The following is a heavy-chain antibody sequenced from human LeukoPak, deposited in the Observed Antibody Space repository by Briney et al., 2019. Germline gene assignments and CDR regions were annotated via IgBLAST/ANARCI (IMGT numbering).Heavy chain of an antibody. CDR1: GGSVSTSPYY. D-gene: IGHD3-9*01. CDR2: VYSSGTT. Sequence: PSETLSLICTVSGGSVSTSPYYWAWIRQSPGKGLEWIGNVYSSGTTYYNPSLKSRVTISVDTSKNQFSLKLNSVTAADTAIYLCARLPTGYPNWFDPWGQGTLVTVSS. J-gene: IGHJ5*02. V-gene: IGHV4-39*01. CDR3: ARLPTGYPNWFDP.